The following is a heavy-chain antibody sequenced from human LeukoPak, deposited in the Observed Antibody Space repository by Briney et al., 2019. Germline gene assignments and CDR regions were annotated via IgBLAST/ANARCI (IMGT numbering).Heavy chain of an antibody. V-gene: IGHV4-34*01. CDR2: INHSGST. Sequence: SETLSLTCAVYGGSFSGYYWSWIRQPPGKGLEWIGEINHSGSTNYDPSLKSRVTISVDTSKNQFSLKLSSVTAAGTAVYYCARGLYSYYYYGMDVWGQGTTVTVSS. D-gene: IGHD1-26*01. CDR1: GGSFSGYY. CDR3: ARGLYSYYYYGMDV. J-gene: IGHJ6*02.